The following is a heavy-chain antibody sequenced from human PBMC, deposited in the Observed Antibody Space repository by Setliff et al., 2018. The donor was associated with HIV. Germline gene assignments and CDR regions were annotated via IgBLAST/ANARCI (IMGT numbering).Heavy chain of an antibody. V-gene: IGHV3-21*01. J-gene: IGHJ6*03. CDR3: ARGGVATAYMDV. Sequence: PGGSLRLSCAASGFTLSDQYMDWVRQAPGKGLEWVSAISDTGDYIYYADSVKGRFTISRDNAKNSLYLQMNSLRAEDTAVYYCARGGVATAYMDVWGKGTTVTVSS. CDR2: ISDTGDYI. CDR1: GFTLSDQY. D-gene: IGHD5-12*01.